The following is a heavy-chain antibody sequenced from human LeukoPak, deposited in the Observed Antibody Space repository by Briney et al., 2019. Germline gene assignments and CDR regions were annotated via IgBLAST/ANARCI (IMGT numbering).Heavy chain of an antibody. CDR2: ISSSSSYI. D-gene: IGHD5/OR15-5a*01. CDR3: ATSTWSTYYFDC. V-gene: IGHV3-21*01. Sequence: GGSLRLSCAASGFTFSSYNMNWVRQAPGKGLEWVSSISSSSSYIYYADSVKGRFTISRDNAKNSLYLQMNSLRAEDTAVYYCATSTWSTYYFDCWGQGTLVTVSS. CDR1: GFTFSSYN. J-gene: IGHJ4*02.